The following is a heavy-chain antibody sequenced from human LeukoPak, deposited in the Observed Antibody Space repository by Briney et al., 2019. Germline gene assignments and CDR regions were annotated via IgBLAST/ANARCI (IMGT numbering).Heavy chain of an antibody. CDR3: ARGGALRLEVCFDY. CDR1: GYTFTSYA. J-gene: IGHJ4*02. CDR2: INAGNGNT. Sequence: GASVKVSCKASGYTFTSYAMHWVRQAPGQRLEWMGWINAGNGNTKYSQKFQGRVTITRDTSASTAYMELSSLRSEDTAVYYCARGGALRLEVCFDYWGQGTLVTVSS. D-gene: IGHD1-1*01. V-gene: IGHV1-3*01.